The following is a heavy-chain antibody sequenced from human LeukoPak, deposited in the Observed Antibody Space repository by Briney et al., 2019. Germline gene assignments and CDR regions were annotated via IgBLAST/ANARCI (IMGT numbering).Heavy chain of an antibody. CDR1: GGPISSYY. D-gene: IGHD2-2*01. CDR2: IYYSGST. CDR3: ARDRGVYCSSTSCHRYYFDY. V-gene: IGHV4-59*01. J-gene: IGHJ4*02. Sequence: PSETLSLTCTVSGGPISSYYWSWIRQPPGKGLEWIGYIYYSGSTNYNPSLKSRVTISVDTSKNQFSLKLSSVTAADTAVYYCARDRGVYCSSTSCHRYYFDYWGQGTLVTVSS.